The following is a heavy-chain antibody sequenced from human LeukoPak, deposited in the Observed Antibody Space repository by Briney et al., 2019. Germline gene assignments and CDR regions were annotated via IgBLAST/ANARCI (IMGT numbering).Heavy chain of an antibody. J-gene: IGHJ4*02. D-gene: IGHD4-17*01. V-gene: IGHV3-30*14. CDR2: ISYDGNDK. Sequence: PGGSLRLSCAASGFTFNSHTIHWVRQAPGKGLEGVAAISYDGNDKYYADSVKGRFSISRDNSKNILYLQMNSLRAEDTAVYYCARRGYGDYAPFDYWGQGALVTVSS. CDR3: ARRGYGDYAPFDY. CDR1: GFTFNSHT.